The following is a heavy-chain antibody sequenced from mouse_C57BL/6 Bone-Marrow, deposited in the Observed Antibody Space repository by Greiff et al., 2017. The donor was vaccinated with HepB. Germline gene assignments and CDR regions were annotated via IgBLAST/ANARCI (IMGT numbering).Heavy chain of an antibody. V-gene: IGHV1-82*01. Sequence: QVQLQQSGPELVKPGASVKISCKASGYAFSSSWMNWVKQRPGKGLEWIGRIYPGDGDTNYNGKFKGKATLTADKSSSTAYMQLSSLTSEDSAVYYCARIYSNGFDYWGQGTTLTVSS. J-gene: IGHJ2*01. CDR2: IYPGDGDT. CDR1: GYAFSSSW. D-gene: IGHD2-5*01. CDR3: ARIYSNGFDY.